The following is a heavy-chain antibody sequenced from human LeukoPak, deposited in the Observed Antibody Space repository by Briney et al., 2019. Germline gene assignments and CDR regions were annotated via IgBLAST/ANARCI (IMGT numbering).Heavy chain of an antibody. CDR2: IVVGSGNT. D-gene: IGHD6-13*01. Sequence: ASVKVSCKASGFTFTSSAVQWVRQARGQRLEWIGWIVVGSGNTNYAQKFQERVTITGDMSTSTAYMELSSLRSEDTAVYYCAARSSRYNIYGMDVWGQGTTVTVSS. V-gene: IGHV1-58*01. CDR1: GFTFTSSA. J-gene: IGHJ6*02. CDR3: AARSSRYNIYGMDV.